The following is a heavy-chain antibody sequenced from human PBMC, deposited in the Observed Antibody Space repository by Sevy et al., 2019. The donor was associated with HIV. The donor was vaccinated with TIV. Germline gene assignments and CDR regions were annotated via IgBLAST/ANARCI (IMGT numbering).Heavy chain of an antibody. CDR3: AKLPMPLYSFYGGGDPPDYDAFDI. D-gene: IGHD2-21*02. J-gene: IGHJ3*02. V-gene: IGHV3-30*18. Sequence: GGSLRLSCAASGFTFSSYGMHWVRQAPGKGLEWVAVISYDGSNKYYAHSVKGRFTISRDNSKNTLYLQMNSLRAEDTAVYYCAKLPMPLYSFYGGGDPPDYDAFDIWGQGTMVTVSS. CDR2: ISYDGSNK. CDR1: GFTFSSYG.